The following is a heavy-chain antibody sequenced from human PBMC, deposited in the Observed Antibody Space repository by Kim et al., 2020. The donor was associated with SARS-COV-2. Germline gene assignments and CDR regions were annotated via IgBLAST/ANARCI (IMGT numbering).Heavy chain of an antibody. V-gene: IGHV4-34*01. Sequence: SETLSLTCAVYGGSFSGYYWSWIRQPPGKGLEWIGEINHSGSTNYNPSLKSRVTISVDTSKNQFSLKLSSVTAAATAVYYCARRGIAAAGLHYGMDVWGQGTTVTVSS. CDR1: GGSFSGYY. CDR2: INHSGST. CDR3: ARRGIAAAGLHYGMDV. J-gene: IGHJ6*02. D-gene: IGHD6-13*01.